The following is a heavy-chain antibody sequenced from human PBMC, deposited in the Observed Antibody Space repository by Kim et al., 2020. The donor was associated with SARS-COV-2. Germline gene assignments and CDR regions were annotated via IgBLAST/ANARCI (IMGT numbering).Heavy chain of an antibody. V-gene: IGHV3-30*03. J-gene: IGHJ4*02. CDR1: GFTFSRYA. CDR3: ATHSHYYDIPGYYSFDN. D-gene: IGHD3-22*01. CDR2: ISHDGSDV. Sequence: GGSLRLSCAASGFTFSRYATHWVRQTPGKGLEWVAAISHDGSDVFYADSVKGRFTISRDNSKNTLFLQVNSLRSDDTAVYYCATHSHYYDIPGYYSFDNWGQGALVTVSS.